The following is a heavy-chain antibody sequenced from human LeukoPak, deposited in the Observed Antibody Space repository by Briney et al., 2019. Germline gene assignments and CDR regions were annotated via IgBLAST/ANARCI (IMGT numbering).Heavy chain of an antibody. CDR2: ISSSSSYI. CDR3: ARSLRVRGVPDYMDV. J-gene: IGHJ6*03. D-gene: IGHD3-10*01. Sequence: GGSLRLSCAASGFTFSSYSMNWVRQAPGKGLEWVSSISSSSSYIYYADSVKGRFTISRDNSKNIVFLQMNSLRAEDTAVYYCARSLRVRGVPDYMDVWGRGTTVTISS. V-gene: IGHV3-21*04. CDR1: GFTFSSYS.